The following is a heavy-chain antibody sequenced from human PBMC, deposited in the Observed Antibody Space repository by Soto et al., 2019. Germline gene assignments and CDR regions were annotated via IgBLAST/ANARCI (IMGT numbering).Heavy chain of an antibody. Sequence: QLQLQESGPGLVKPSETLSLTCTVSGGSISSSSYYWGWIRQPPGKGLEWIGSIYYSGSTYYHPALTSRVPISLDTSKTQFSLKLTSVTAADTAVYYCARLAGAARDYWGQGTLVTVSS. D-gene: IGHD6-6*01. CDR1: GGSISSSSYY. J-gene: IGHJ4*02. V-gene: IGHV4-39*01. CDR3: ARLAGAARDY. CDR2: IYYSGST.